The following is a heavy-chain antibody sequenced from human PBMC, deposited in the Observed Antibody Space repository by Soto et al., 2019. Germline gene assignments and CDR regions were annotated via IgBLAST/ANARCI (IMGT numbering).Heavy chain of an antibody. D-gene: IGHD2-21*02. J-gene: IGHJ4*02. CDR3: ARTNNRGAWSAWY. V-gene: IGHV4-61*01. CDR1: GDSVTGGSYY. Sequence: PSETLSLTCTVSGDSVTGGSYYWSWIRQPPGKGLEYIGYIYFSGTTNYNPALESRVTISLDTSKNQFSLRLTSVTPADTALYYCARTNNRGAWSAWYWGQGTPVTSPQ. CDR2: IYFSGTT.